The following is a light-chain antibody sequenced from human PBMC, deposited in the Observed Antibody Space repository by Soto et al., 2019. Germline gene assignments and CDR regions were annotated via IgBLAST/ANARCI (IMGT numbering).Light chain of an antibody. CDR1: QTVSND. Sequence: VMTQSPATLSVSPGDSATLSCWTSQTVSNDLAWYQQKPGQAPRLLIYGASHRATGIPARFSGSGSGTEFTLTISSLQSEDFSVYYCQQYKNWPPLTVGGGTKVDIK. CDR2: GAS. CDR3: QQYKNWPPLT. J-gene: IGKJ4*01. V-gene: IGKV3-15*01.